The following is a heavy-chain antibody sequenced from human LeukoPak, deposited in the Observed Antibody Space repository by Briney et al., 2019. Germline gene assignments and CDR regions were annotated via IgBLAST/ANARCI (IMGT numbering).Heavy chain of an antibody. CDR3: ARADYVMGHDY. Sequence: PSETLSPTCTVSGGPISSGGYYWGWLRPRPGKGLGWIGYIYYSGCTYYNPSLKSRVTISIDTSKNKFSLKLHSVTAADTAVYYCARADYVMGHDYWGQGTLVTVSS. V-gene: IGHV4-31*03. CDR2: IYYSGCT. J-gene: IGHJ4*02. D-gene: IGHD4-17*01. CDR1: GGPISSGGYY.